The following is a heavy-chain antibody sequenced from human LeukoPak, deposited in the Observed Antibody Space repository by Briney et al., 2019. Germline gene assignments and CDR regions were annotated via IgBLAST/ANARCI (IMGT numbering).Heavy chain of an antibody. V-gene: IGHV1-2*02. CDR3: ARSGYDTDAFDI. CDR2: INPNSGGT. CDR1: GYTFTGYY. Sequence: ASVKVSCKASGYTFTGYYMHWVRRAPGQGLEWMGWINPNSGGTNYAQKFLGSVNTTRDQSISTAYMELSRLRSDDTAVYYCARSGYDTDAFDIWGQGTMVTVSS. D-gene: IGHD3-22*01. J-gene: IGHJ3*02.